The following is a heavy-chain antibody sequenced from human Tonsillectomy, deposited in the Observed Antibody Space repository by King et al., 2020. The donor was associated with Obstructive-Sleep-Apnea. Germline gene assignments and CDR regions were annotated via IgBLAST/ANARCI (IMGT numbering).Heavy chain of an antibody. D-gene: IGHD6-13*01. V-gene: IGHV4-34*01. CDR2: INHSGST. J-gene: IGHJ5*02. CDR1: GGSFSDYY. CDR3: ARGSGAADVNWFDP. Sequence: VQLQQWGAGLLKPSETLSLTRAVYGGSFSDYYWSWIRQPPGKGREWIGEINHSGSTNYNPSLKSRVTISVDTSKNQFSLELSSVTAADTAVFYCARGSGAADVNWFDPWGQGALVTVSS.